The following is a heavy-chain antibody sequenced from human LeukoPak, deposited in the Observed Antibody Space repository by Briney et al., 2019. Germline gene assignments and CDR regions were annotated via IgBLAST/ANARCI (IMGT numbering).Heavy chain of an antibody. J-gene: IGHJ4*02. Sequence: PGGSLRLSCAASGFAFSSYAMSWVRQAPGKGLEWVSAISGSGGSTYYADSVKGRFTISRDNSKNTLYLQMNSLRAEDTAVYYCAKDRGLGSIAARPDVYFDYWGQGTLVTVSS. CDR2: ISGSGGST. D-gene: IGHD6-6*01. V-gene: IGHV3-23*01. CDR3: AKDRGLGSIAARPDVYFDY. CDR1: GFAFSSYA.